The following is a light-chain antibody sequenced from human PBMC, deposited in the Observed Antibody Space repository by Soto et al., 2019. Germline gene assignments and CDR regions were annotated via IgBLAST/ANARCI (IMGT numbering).Light chain of an antibody. Sequence: VLTQSPSTLSLSTGERATLSCRASQSVSSYLAWYQQKPGQAPRLLIYDASNRATGIPARFSGSGSGTDFTLTISSLEPEDFAVYYCQQRSNWPPWTFGQGTKVDIK. CDR2: DAS. CDR1: QSVSSY. J-gene: IGKJ1*01. V-gene: IGKV3-11*01. CDR3: QQRSNWPPWT.